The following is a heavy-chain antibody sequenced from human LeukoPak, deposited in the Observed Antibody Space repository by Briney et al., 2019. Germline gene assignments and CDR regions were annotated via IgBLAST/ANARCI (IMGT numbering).Heavy chain of an antibody. D-gene: IGHD5-24*01. V-gene: IGHV3-43D*03. J-gene: IGHJ4*02. Sequence: PGGSLRLSCAASGFTFDDYAMHWVRQAPGKGLEWVSLISWDGGSTYYADSVKGRFTISRDNSKNSLYLQMNSLRAEDTALYYCAKGNRRDGYNLDYWGQGTLVTVSS. CDR2: ISWDGGST. CDR3: AKGNRRDGYNLDY. CDR1: GFTFDDYA.